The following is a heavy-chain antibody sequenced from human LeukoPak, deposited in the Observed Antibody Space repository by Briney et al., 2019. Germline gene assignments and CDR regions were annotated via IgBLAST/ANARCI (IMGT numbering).Heavy chain of an antibody. CDR3: ARARVMVRDSAMGY. J-gene: IGHJ4*02. CDR2: ISYDGSNK. Sequence: GGSLRLSCAASGFTFSSYAMHWVRQAPGKGLERVSVISYDGSNKYYADSVKGRFTISRDNSKNTLYLQMNSLRAEDTAVYYCARARVMVRDSAMGYWGQGTLVTVSS. D-gene: IGHD3-10*01. V-gene: IGHV3-30*07. CDR1: GFTFSSYA.